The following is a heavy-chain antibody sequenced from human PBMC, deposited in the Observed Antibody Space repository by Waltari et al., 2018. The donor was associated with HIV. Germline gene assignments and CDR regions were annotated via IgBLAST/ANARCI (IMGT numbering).Heavy chain of an antibody. CDR1: GFTFSRYD. V-gene: IGHV3-13*01. D-gene: IGHD6-6*01. CDR3: ARVKRDSYYYDY. J-gene: IGHJ4*02. CDR2: IDTGGDT. Sequence: EVQLVESGGGFVQPGGSLRLSCAASGFTFSRYDMHWVRQTTGKGLEWVSGIDTGGDTYYPDSVKGRFTISRENAKNSLYLQMDSLRAEDTAVYYCARVKRDSYYYDYWGRGTLVIVFS.